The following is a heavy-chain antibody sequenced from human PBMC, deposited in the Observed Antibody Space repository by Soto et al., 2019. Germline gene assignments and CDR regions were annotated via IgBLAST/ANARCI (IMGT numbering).Heavy chain of an antibody. Sequence: EVQLVESGGGLVQPGGSLRLSCAASGFTFSSYWMSWVRQAPGKGLEWVANIKQDGSEKYYVDSVKGRFTISRDNAKNSLYLQMISLRAEDTGVYYCARYMDDFWSCYYVLDYFYGMDVWGQGTTVTVSS. CDR1: GFTFSSYW. D-gene: IGHD3-3*01. CDR3: ARYMDDFWSCYYVLDYFYGMDV. CDR2: IKQDGSEK. V-gene: IGHV3-7*05. J-gene: IGHJ6*02.